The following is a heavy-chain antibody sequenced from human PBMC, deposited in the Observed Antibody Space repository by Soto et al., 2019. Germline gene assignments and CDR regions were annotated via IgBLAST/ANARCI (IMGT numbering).Heavy chain of an antibody. D-gene: IGHD3-9*01. J-gene: IGHJ4*02. CDR2: ISGSGGST. Sequence: GGSLRLSCAASGFTFSSYAMSWVRQAPGKGLEWVSAISGSGGSTDYADSVKGRFTISRDNSKNTLYLQMNSLRVEDTAVYYCAKSHYDILPTIDYWGQGTLVTVSS. CDR1: GFTFSSYA. CDR3: AKSHYDILPTIDY. V-gene: IGHV3-23*01.